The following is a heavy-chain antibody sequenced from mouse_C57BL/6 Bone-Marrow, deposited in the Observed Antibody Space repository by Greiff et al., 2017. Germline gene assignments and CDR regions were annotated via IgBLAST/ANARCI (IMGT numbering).Heavy chain of an antibody. CDR3: ARVGLWGDWYFDV. J-gene: IGHJ1*03. CDR2: IYPRSGNT. CDR1: GYTFTSYG. V-gene: IGHV1-81*01. D-gene: IGHD1-1*02. Sequence: QVQLKQSGAELARPGASVKLSCKASGYTFTSYGISWVKQRTGQGLEWIGEIYPRSGNTYYNEKFKGKATLTADKSSSTAYMELRSLTSGDSAVYFGARVGLWGDWYFDVWGTGTTVTVAS.